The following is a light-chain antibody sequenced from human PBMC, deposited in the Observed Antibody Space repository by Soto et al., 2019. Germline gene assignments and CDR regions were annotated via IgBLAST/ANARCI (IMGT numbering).Light chain of an antibody. J-gene: IGKJ1*01. Sequence: EIVMTQSPATLSVSPWERATLSCRPSQSVSSSNLAWYQQKPGQAPRLLISGASNRATGIPDRFSGSGSGTDFTLTISRLEPEDFAVYYCQQYGSSPRTFGQGTKVDIK. CDR2: GAS. V-gene: IGKV3-20*01. CDR1: QSVSSSN. CDR3: QQYGSSPRT.